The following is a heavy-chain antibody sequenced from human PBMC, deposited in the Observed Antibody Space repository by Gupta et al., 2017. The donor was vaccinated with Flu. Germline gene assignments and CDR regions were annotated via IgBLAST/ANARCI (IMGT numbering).Heavy chain of an antibody. J-gene: IGHJ4*02. CDR1: GGSISSYY. CDR2: IYYSGST. V-gene: IGHV4-59*01. D-gene: IGHD3-10*01. Sequence: QVQLQESGPGLVKPSETLSLTCTVSGGSISSYYWSWIRQPPGKGLEWIGYIYYSGSTNYNPSLKSRVTISVDTSKNQFSLKLSSVTAADTAVYYCARGLGGVGSGSYRDKSDYWGQGTLVTVSS. CDR3: ARGLGGVGSGSYRDKSDY.